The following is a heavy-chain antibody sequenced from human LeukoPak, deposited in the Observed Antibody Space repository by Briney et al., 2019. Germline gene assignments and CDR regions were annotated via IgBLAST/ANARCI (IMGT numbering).Heavy chain of an antibody. V-gene: IGHV4-59*10. Sequence: PSETLSLTCAVYGGSFSGYYWSWIRQPAGKGLEWIGRIYTSGSTNYNPSLKSRVTISVDTSKNQFSLKLSSVTAADTAVYYCAGITIFGVVIIWGQGTLVTVSS. J-gene: IGHJ4*02. CDR3: AGITIFGVVII. D-gene: IGHD3-3*01. CDR2: IYTSGST. CDR1: GGSFSGYY.